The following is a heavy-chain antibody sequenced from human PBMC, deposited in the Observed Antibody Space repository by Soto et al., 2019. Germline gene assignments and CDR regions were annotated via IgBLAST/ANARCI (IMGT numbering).Heavy chain of an antibody. CDR1: GGTFSSYA. V-gene: IGHV1-69*13. D-gene: IGHD3-9*01. CDR2: IIPIFGTA. Sequence: SVKVSCKASGGTFSSYAISWVRQAPGQGLEWMGGIIPIFGTANYAQKFQGRVTITADESTSTAYMELSSLRSEDTAVYYCASEGYYDILTGSLDYWGQGTLVTVSS. CDR3: ASEGYYDILTGSLDY. J-gene: IGHJ4*02.